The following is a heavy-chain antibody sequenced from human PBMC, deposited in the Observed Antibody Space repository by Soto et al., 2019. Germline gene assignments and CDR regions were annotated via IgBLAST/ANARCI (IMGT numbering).Heavy chain of an antibody. CDR2: VYYSENT. Sequence: SETLSLTCTVSGPSISSSTYYWGWIRQPPGKGLEWIGSVYYSENTYYNLSLKSRVTISVDTSKNLFSLKLTSVTAADTAMYYCARPQFSGTYHDTFNIWGQGTMVTVSS. D-gene: IGHD1-26*01. V-gene: IGHV4-39*02. J-gene: IGHJ3*02. CDR1: GPSISSSTYY. CDR3: ARPQFSGTYHDTFNI.